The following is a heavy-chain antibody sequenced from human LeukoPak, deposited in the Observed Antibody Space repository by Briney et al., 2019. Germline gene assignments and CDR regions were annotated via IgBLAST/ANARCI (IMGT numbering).Heavy chain of an antibody. CDR1: GGSVSSGSYY. CDR2: IYYSRST. V-gene: IGHV4-61*01. J-gene: IGHJ5*02. D-gene: IGHD3-22*01. CDR3: ARCSTYYYDSSLVWFDP. Sequence: SETLSLTCTVSGGSVSSGSYYWSWIRQPPGTGLEWIGYIYYSRSTNYNPTLKSRVTISVDTSKNQFSLKLSSVTAADTAVYYCARCSTYYYDSSLVWFDPWGQGTLVTVSS.